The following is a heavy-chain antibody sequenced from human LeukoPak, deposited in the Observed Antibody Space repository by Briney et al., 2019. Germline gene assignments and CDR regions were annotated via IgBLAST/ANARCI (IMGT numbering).Heavy chain of an antibody. Sequence: SETLSLTCTVSGGSISSSSYYWGWIRQPPGKGLEWIGSIYYSGSTYYNPSLKSRVTISVDTSKNQFSLKLSSVTAADTAVYFCARTIVVVPAGFDYWGQGTLVTVSS. CDR2: IYYSGST. J-gene: IGHJ4*02. CDR1: GGSISSSSYY. D-gene: IGHD2-2*01. V-gene: IGHV4-39*07. CDR3: ARTIVVVPAGFDY.